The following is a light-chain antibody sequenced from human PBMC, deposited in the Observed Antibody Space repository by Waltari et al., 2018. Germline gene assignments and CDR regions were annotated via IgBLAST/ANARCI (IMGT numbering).Light chain of an antibody. Sequence: QLVLTQSPSASASLGASVTLTCTLSSGHSSNIIAWLQQQPGKGPRYLMQVNSDGSHRKGDEIPDRFSGSSSGAERYLTISSLQSEDEADYYCETGGHDTWVFGGGTKLTVL. CDR1: SGHSSNI. CDR3: ETGGHDTWV. CDR2: VNSDGSH. J-gene: IGLJ3*02. V-gene: IGLV4-69*01.